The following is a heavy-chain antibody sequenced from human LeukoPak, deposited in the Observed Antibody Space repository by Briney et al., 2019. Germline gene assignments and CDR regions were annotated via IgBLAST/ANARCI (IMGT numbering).Heavy chain of an antibody. V-gene: IGHV4-34*12. Sequence: PSETLSLTCAVYGGSLSGYFWSWIRQSPGKGLEWIGEIIHNGTTNYNPSLKSRVTISGDTSKNQFSLNLISVTAADTAVYYCARVSGYCPDGVCRFDFWGQGTLVTVSS. CDR3: ARVSGYCPDGVCRFDF. CDR2: IIHNGTT. CDR1: GGSLSGYF. D-gene: IGHD2-8*01. J-gene: IGHJ4*02.